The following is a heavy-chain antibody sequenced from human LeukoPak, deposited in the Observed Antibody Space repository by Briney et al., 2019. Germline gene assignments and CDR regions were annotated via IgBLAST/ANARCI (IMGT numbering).Heavy chain of an antibody. D-gene: IGHD6-19*01. CDR3: ARDRSASLYSSGWYSRGYAFDI. CDR1: GYTFTSYY. J-gene: IGHJ3*02. V-gene: IGHV1-46*01. CDR2: INPSGGST. Sequence: ASVKVSCKASGYTFTSYYMHWVRQAPGQGLEWMGIINPSGGSTSYAQKFQGRVTMTRDMSTSTVYMELSSLRSEDTAVYYCARDRSASLYSSGWYSRGYAFDIWGQGTMVTVSS.